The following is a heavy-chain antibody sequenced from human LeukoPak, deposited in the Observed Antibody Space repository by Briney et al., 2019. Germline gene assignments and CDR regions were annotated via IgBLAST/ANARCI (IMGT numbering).Heavy chain of an antibody. V-gene: IGHV4-39*07. D-gene: IGHD3-22*01. CDR3: ARASRDDSSGYYYGFDY. CDR2: IYYSGST. J-gene: IGHJ4*02. CDR1: GGSISSSSYY. Sequence: SETLSLTCTVSGGSISSSSYYWGWIRQPPGKGLEWIGSIYYSGSTYYNPSLKSRVTISVDTSKNQFSLKLSSVTAADTAVYYCARASRDDSSGYYYGFDYWGQGTLVTVSS.